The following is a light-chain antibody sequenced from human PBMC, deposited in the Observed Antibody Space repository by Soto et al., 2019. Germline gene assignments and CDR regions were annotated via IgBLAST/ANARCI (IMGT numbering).Light chain of an antibody. CDR2: EVS. V-gene: IGLV2-14*01. J-gene: IGLJ3*02. Sequence: QSALTQPASVSGSPGQAITISCTGTSSEVGGYNYVSWYQQHPGKAPKLMIYEVSHRPSGVSNRFSGSKSGNTASLTISGLQAEDEADYYCSSYTSSSTLFGGGPKLTVL. CDR1: SSEVGGYNY. CDR3: SSYTSSSTL.